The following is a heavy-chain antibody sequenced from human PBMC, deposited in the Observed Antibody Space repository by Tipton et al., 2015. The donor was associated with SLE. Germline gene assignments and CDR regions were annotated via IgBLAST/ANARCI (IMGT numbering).Heavy chain of an antibody. CDR1: GGSISHYS. CDR2: IYYSGSA. CDR3: ARAAGRDGYTSSWTPFDY. J-gene: IGHJ4*02. Sequence: TLSLTCAVSGGSISHYSWSWIRQPPGKGLEWIGYIYYSGSANYNPSLKSRVAISVDTSKNQFSLKLRSVTAADTAMYYCARAAGRDGYTSSWTPFDYWGQGTLVTVSS. D-gene: IGHD6-13*01. V-gene: IGHV4-59*08.